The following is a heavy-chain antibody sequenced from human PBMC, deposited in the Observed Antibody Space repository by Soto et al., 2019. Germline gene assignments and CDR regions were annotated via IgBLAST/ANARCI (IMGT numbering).Heavy chain of an antibody. V-gene: IGHV5-51*01. J-gene: IGHJ3*01. CDR3: ARGRCSGDSCFIPALDV. CDR1: GYSFTSYW. Sequence: GESLKISCKGSGYSFTSYWIGWVRQMPGKGLEWMGIIYPGDSDTRYSPSFQGQVTLSADKSITTAYLQWNSLKVSDTAIYYCARGRCSGDSCFIPALDVWGQGTMVTVSS. CDR2: IYPGDSDT. D-gene: IGHD2-15*01.